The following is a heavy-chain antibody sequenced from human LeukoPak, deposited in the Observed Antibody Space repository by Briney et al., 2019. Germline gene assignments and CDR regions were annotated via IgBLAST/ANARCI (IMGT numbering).Heavy chain of an antibody. V-gene: IGHV1-18*01. D-gene: IGHD3-3*01. CDR3: ARGDYDFWSGYYNY. CDR2: ISAYNGDT. Sequence: ASVKVSCKTSGYNFTNYGISWVRQAPGQGLEWMGWISAYNGDTNYAQKLQGRVTMTTDTSTNTAYLALSNLRSGDTAFYYCARGDYDFWSGYYNYWGQGTLVTVSS. CDR1: GYNFTNYG. J-gene: IGHJ4*02.